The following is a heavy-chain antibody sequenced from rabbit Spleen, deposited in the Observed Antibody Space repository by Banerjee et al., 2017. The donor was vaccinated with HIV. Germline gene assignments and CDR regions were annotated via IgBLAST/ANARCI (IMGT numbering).Heavy chain of an antibody. CDR1: GFTISGYW. J-gene: IGHJ4*01. V-gene: IGHV1S45*01. CDR3: AKDLTNVIGWNFGL. CDR2: IYPITETT. Sequence: QEQVEESGGRLVQPGGSLTLSCKAFGFTISGYWMNWVRQAPGKGLEWIGIIYPITETTYYANWVNGRFTISKTSSTTVTLQMTSLTAADTATYFCAKDLTNVIGWNFGLWGPGTRSPS. D-gene: IGHD1-1*01.